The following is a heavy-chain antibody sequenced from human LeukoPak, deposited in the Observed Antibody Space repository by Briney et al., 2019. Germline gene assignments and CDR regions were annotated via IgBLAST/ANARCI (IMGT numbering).Heavy chain of an antibody. CDR3: ARGNYYDSSGYYSGSDY. CDR2: ISAYNGNT. Sequence: GASVKVSCKASGYTFTSYGISWVRQAPGQGLEWMGWISAYNGNTNYAQKLQGRVTMTTDTSTSTAYMELRSLRSDDTAVYYCARGNYYDSSGYYSGSDYWGQGTLVTVSS. CDR1: GYTFTSYG. J-gene: IGHJ4*02. V-gene: IGHV1-18*01. D-gene: IGHD3-22*01.